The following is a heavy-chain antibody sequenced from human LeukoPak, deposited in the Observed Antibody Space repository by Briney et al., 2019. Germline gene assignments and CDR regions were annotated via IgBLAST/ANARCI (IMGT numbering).Heavy chain of an antibody. CDR1: GGSISSGGYY. D-gene: IGHD2-2*01. CDR3: ARGCSSSSCWLFDP. CDR2: IYYSGST. Sequence: SETLSLTCTVSGGSISSGGYYWSWIRQHPGKGLEWIGYIYYSGSTYYNPSLKSRVTISVDTSKNQFSLKLTSVTAADTAVYYCARGCSSSSCWLFDPWGQGTLVTVSS. J-gene: IGHJ5*02. V-gene: IGHV4-31*03.